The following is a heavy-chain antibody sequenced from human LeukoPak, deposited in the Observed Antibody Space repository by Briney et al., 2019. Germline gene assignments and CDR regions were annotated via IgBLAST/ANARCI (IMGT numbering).Heavy chain of an antibody. CDR2: ISNGGGT. Sequence: GGSLRLSCAASGFIFNNYGLIWVRQAPGKGLQWVSAISNGGGTTYADFVKGRFTISRDNSKNTLFLQMSSLRAEDTALYYCAKGGSGYFADLWGQGTLVTVSS. V-gene: IGHV3-23*01. CDR1: GFIFNNYG. CDR3: AKGGSGYFADL. D-gene: IGHD3-22*01. J-gene: IGHJ5*02.